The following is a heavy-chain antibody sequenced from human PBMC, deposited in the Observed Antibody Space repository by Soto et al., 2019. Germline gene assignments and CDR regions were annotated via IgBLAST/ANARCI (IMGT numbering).Heavy chain of an antibody. J-gene: IGHJ6*02. Sequence: SVKVSCKASGGTFSSYAISWVRQAPGQGLEWMGGIIPIFGTANYAQKFQGRVTITADESTSTAYMELSSLRSEDTAVYYCARAPPAGYCSGGSCYSSMIRDYYYGMDVWGQGTTVTVSS. CDR3: ARAPPAGYCSGGSCYSSMIRDYYYGMDV. CDR2: IIPIFGTA. CDR1: GGTFSSYA. D-gene: IGHD2-15*01. V-gene: IGHV1-69*13.